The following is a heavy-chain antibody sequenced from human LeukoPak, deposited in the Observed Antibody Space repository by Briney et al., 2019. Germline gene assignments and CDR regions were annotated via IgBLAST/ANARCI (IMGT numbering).Heavy chain of an antibody. J-gene: IGHJ4*02. CDR3: ARERRDGYNHFDY. CDR2: INHSGST. D-gene: IGHD5-24*01. CDR1: GGSFSGYY. Sequence: PSETLSLTCAVYGGSFSGYYWSWIRQPPGKGLEWIGEINHSGSTNYNPSLKSRVTISVDTSKNQFSLKLSSVTAADTAVYYCARERRDGYNHFDYWGQGTLVTVPS. V-gene: IGHV4-34*01.